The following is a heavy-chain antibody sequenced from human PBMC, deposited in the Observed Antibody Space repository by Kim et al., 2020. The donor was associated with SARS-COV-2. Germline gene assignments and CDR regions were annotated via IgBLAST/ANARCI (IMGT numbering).Heavy chain of an antibody. CDR1: GGTFSSYA. V-gene: IGHV1-69*13. D-gene: IGHD1-26*01. Sequence: SVKVSCKASGGTFSSYAISWVRQAPGQGLEWMGGIIPIFGTANYAQKFQGRVTITADESTSTAYMELSSLRSEDTAVYYCARDRNSGSYPYYYGMDVWGQGTTVTVSS. J-gene: IGHJ6*02. CDR3: ARDRNSGSYPYYYGMDV. CDR2: IIPIFGTA.